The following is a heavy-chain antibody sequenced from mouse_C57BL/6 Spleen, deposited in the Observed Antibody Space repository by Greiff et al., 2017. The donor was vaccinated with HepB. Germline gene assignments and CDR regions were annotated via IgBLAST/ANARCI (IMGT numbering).Heavy chain of an antibody. Sequence: EVQLQQSGPVLVKPGASVKMSCKASGYTFTDYYMNWVKQSHGKSLEWIGVINPYNGGTSYNQKFKGKATLTGDKSSSTAYMELNSLTSADSAVYYCARDTTVVGSYYFDYWGQGTTLTVSS. CDR2: INPYNGGT. D-gene: IGHD1-1*01. CDR1: GYTFTDYY. CDR3: ARDTTVVGSYYFDY. V-gene: IGHV1-19*01. J-gene: IGHJ2*01.